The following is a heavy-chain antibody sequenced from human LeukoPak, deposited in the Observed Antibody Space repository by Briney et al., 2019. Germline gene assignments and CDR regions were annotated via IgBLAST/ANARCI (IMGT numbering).Heavy chain of an antibody. CDR3: ARVTGYRIEDYFDY. D-gene: IGHD6-13*01. CDR1: GGSISSYY. CDR2: IYYSGST. J-gene: IGHJ4*02. Sequence: SETLSLTCAVYGGSISSYYWSWIRQPPGKGLEWIGYIYYSGSTNYNPSLKSRVTISVETSKNEFSLKLRSVTAADAAVYYCARVTGYRIEDYFDYWGQGTLVTVSS. V-gene: IGHV4-59*01.